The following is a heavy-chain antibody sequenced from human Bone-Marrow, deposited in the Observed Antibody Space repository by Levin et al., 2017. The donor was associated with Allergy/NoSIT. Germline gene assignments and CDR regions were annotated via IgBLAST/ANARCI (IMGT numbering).Heavy chain of an antibody. CDR1: GFNFTNAW. J-gene: IGHJ6*02. CDR2: IKSRNDGGTT. Sequence: GESLKISCAASGFNFTNAWMSWVRQAPGKGLEWVGRIKSRNDGGTTDYAAPVKGRFIISKDVSKNTLYLQMNSLKTQDTAVYYCSTEGGHCSGGSCYLLPFYYGMYVWGQGTTVTVSS. V-gene: IGHV3-15*01. D-gene: IGHD2-15*01. CDR3: STEGGHCSGGSCYLLPFYYGMYV.